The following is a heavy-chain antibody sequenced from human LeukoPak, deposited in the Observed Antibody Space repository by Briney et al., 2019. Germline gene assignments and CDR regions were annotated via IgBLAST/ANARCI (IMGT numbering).Heavy chain of an antibody. J-gene: IGHJ5*02. CDR3: ARNGGQLEGFDP. D-gene: IGHD2-2*01. Sequence: SETLSLTCTVSGGSISSGDYYWSWIRQPPGKGLEGIGYIYYSGSTYYNTSLKSRVTISVEKYKNEFSMKLSSVAAADTAVYDCARNGGQLEGFDPWGQGTLLTVSS. V-gene: IGHV4-30-4*08. CDR2: IYYSGST. CDR1: GGSISSGDYY.